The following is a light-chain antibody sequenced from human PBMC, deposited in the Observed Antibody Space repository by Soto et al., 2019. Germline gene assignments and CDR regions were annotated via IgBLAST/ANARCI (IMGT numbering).Light chain of an antibody. CDR2: DVS. CDR1: SSDVGGYNY. CDR3: XSYAGSYVV. J-gene: IGLJ2*01. Sequence: QSALTQPRSVSGSPGQSVTISCTGTSSDVGGYNYVSWYQQHPGKAPKLMIYDVSKRPSGVPDRFSGSKSGNTASLTISGXXXXXXXXYYCXSYAGSYVVFGGGTKLTVL. V-gene: IGLV2-11*01.